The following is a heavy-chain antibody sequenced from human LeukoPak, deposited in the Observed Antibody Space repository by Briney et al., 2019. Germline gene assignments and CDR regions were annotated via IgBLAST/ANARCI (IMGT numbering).Heavy chain of an antibody. D-gene: IGHD5-24*01. V-gene: IGHV3-21*01. J-gene: IGHJ4*02. CDR2: ISSSSSYI. CDR3: ARERDGYNYADF. CDR1: GFTFSTYS. Sequence: PGGSLRLSCAASGFTFSTYSMNGVRQAPGKGLEWVSCISSSSSYIYYADSVKGRFTIARDNAKKLVHLQISSLRAEDTAVYYCARERDGYNYADFWGQGTLVTVSS.